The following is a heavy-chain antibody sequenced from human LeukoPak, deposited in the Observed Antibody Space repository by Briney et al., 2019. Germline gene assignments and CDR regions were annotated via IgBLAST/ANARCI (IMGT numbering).Heavy chain of an antibody. V-gene: IGHV3-23*01. D-gene: IGHD3-9*01. Sequence: GGSLRLSCAASGFTFSSYAMSWVRQAPGKGLEWVSGISGSGGSTYYAESVKGRFTISRDNSKNTLYLQVNSLRAEDTALYYCAKRDFDDYFDSWGQGTLVTASS. CDR1: GFTFSSYA. J-gene: IGHJ4*02. CDR2: ISGSGGST. CDR3: AKRDFDDYFDS.